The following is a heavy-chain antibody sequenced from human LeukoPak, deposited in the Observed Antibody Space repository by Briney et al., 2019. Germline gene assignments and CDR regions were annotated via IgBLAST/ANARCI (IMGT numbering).Heavy chain of an antibody. CDR2: IWYDGSNK. CDR3: AGVRGAWNAFDI. CDR1: GFTFSSYG. D-gene: IGHD3-10*01. Sequence: GGSLRLSCAASGFTFSSYGMHWVRQVPGKGLEWAAVIWYDGSNKYYADSVKGRFTISRDNPKNTLYLQMNSLRAEDTTVYYCAGVRGAWNAFDIWGQGTMVTVSS. V-gene: IGHV3-33*01. J-gene: IGHJ3*02.